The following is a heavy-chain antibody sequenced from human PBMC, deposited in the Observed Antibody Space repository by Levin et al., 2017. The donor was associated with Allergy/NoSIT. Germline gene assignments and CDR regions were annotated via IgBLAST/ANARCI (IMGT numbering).Heavy chain of an antibody. J-gene: IGHJ5*02. D-gene: IGHD2/OR15-2a*01. CDR2: INPRDSEV. CDR1: GYTFTDYW. V-gene: IGHV5-51*01. Sequence: KVSCKASGYTFTDYWIGWVRQLPGKGLEWMGIINPRDSEVRYTPSFQGQVTISADKSITTAFLQWRSLQASDTAMYYCARRADFDPWGLGTLVTVSS. CDR3: ARRADFDP.